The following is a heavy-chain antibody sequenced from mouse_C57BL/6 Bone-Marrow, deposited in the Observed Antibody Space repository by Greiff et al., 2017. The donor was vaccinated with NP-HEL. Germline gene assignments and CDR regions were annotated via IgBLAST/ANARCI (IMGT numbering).Heavy chain of an antibody. Sequence: EVQLQQSGAELVRPGASVKLSCTASGFNIKDDYMHWVKQRPEQGLEWIGWIDPENGDTEYASKFQGKATITADASSNTAYLQLSSLTSEDTAVYYCTPDRLPAYWGQGTLVTVSA. J-gene: IGHJ3*01. CDR3: TPDRLPAY. CDR2: IDPENGDT. V-gene: IGHV14-4*01. CDR1: GFNIKDDY.